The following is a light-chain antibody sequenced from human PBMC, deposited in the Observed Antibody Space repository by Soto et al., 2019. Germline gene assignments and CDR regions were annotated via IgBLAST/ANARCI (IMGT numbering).Light chain of an antibody. Sequence: QSVLTQPPSVSGAPGQRVTISCTGSSSNIGAGYDVHWYQQLPGTAPKLLIYGNSNRPSGVPDRFSGSKSGTSASLAITGLQAEDEADYYCQSYDSSLSVXFGGGXKVTVL. CDR2: GNS. J-gene: IGLJ2*01. CDR1: SSNIGAGYD. V-gene: IGLV1-40*01. CDR3: QSYDSSLSVX.